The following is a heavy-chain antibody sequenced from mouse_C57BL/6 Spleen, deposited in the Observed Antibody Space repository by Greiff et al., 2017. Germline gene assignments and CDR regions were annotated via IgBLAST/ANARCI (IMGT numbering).Heavy chain of an antibody. J-gene: IGHJ2*01. V-gene: IGHV1-15*01. CDR1: GYTFTAYE. Sequence: QVQLQQTGAGLLRPGASVTLSCKASGYTFTAYEMHWVKQTPVHGLEWIGAFDPETGGTAYNQKFKGKAILTADKSSSTPYMELRSLTSEDSAVYYGTKRGTVSFDYWGQGTTLTVSS. CDR2: FDPETGGT. CDR3: TKRGTVSFDY. D-gene: IGHD3-3*01.